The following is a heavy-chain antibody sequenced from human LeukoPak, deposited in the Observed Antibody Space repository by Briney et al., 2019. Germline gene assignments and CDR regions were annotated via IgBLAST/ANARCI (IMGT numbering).Heavy chain of an antibody. V-gene: IGHV4-4*07. CDR1: GGSISSYH. CDR2: MHPSGST. J-gene: IGHJ3*02. CDR3: ARDPGDYVFPPNAFDI. Sequence: SETLPLTCTVSGGSISSYHWSWIRQPAGKGLEWIGRMHPSGSTNYNPSLESRVTMTVDTSKNQFSLKLSSVTAADTAVYYCARDPGDYVFPPNAFDIWGQGTMVTVSS. D-gene: IGHD4-17*01.